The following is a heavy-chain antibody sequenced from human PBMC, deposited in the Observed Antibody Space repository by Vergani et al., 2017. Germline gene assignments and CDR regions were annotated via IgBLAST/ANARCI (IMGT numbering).Heavy chain of an antibody. CDR3: TTDPRYCGDGSCYWLRDHHYYGMDV. Sequence: EVQLVESGGGIVNLGGPLRLPWVASGFGFRNAGMNWFRRTPGRELEWVGRIKSTFDRGTTDYAAAVKGRFTISRDDSKNTLFLQMNGLKTEDIGVYYCTTDPRYCGDGSCYWLRDHHYYGMDVWGQGTTVTVSS. J-gene: IGHJ6*02. D-gene: IGHD2-21*01. CDR2: IKSTFDRGTT. CDR1: GFGFRNAG. V-gene: IGHV3-15*07.